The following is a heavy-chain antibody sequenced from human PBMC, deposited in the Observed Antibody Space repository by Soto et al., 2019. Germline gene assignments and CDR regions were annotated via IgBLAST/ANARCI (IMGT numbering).Heavy chain of an antibody. V-gene: IGHV3-23*01. D-gene: IGHD5-12*01. J-gene: IGHJ4*02. Sequence: LRLSCAASGFTFSSYAMSWVRQAPGKGLEWVSAISGSGGSTYYADSVKGRFTISRDNSKNTLYLQMNSLRAEDTAVYYCAKDPYSGYVFDYWGQGTLVTVSS. CDR2: ISGSGGST. CDR3: AKDPYSGYVFDY. CDR1: GFTFSSYA.